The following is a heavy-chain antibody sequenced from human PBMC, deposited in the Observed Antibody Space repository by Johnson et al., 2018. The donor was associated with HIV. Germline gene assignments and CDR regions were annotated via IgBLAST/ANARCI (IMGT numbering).Heavy chain of an antibody. CDR3: TRQNWAFDI. J-gene: IGHJ3*02. V-gene: IGHV3-73*01. Sequence: VNGRFTISRDDSENTAYLQMNSLTIEDTAVYYCTRQNWAFDIWGQGTMVTVSS.